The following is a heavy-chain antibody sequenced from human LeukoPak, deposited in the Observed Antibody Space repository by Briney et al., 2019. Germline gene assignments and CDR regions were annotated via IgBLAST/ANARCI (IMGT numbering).Heavy chain of an antibody. V-gene: IGHV3-30-3*02. D-gene: IGHD4-17*01. CDR1: GFTFSSYA. CDR3: AKWCQMTTVTDDAFDI. Sequence: GGSLRLSCAVSGFTFSSYAMHWVRQAPAKGLEWVAVISYDGSNKYYADSVKGRFTISRDNSKNTLYLQMNSLRAEDTAVHYCAKWCQMTTVTDDAFDIWGQGTMVTVSS. J-gene: IGHJ3*02. CDR2: ISYDGSNK.